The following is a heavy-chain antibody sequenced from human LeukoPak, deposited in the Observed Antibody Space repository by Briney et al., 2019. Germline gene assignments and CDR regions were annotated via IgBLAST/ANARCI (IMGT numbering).Heavy chain of an antibody. D-gene: IGHD3-22*01. V-gene: IGHV3-23*01. CDR2: ISDSGGRT. Sequence: GGSLGLSCAASGFTFRSYAINWVRQAPGKGLEWVSAISDSGGRTYYADSVKGRFTISRDNSMNTLYLQMNTLRAEDTAVYYCARDYYDSSGYYIDKRDAFDIWGQGTMVTVSS. CDR1: GFTFRSYA. J-gene: IGHJ3*02. CDR3: ARDYYDSSGYYIDKRDAFDI.